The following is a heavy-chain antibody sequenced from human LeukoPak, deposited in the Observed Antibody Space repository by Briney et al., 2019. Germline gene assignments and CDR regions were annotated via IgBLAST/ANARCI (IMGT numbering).Heavy chain of an antibody. CDR2: IRYDGSNK. V-gene: IGHV3-30*02. CDR1: GFTFSSYG. J-gene: IGHJ6*03. D-gene: IGHD4-23*01. CDR3: AKDTAVAVSYYYYYMDV. Sequence: GGSLRLSCAASGFTFSSYGMHWVRQAPGKGLEWVAFIRYDGSNKYYADSVKGRFTISRDNSKNTLYLQMNSLRAEDTAVYYCAKDTAVAVSYYYYYMDVWGKGTTVTISS.